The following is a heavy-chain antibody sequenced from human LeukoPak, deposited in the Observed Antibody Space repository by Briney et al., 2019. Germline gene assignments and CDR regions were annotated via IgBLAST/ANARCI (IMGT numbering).Heavy chain of an antibody. D-gene: IGHD6-19*01. V-gene: IGHV3-21*01. J-gene: IGHJ4*02. CDR2: ITTGSSGM. Sequence: PGGSLRLSCAASGFAFSSYEMNWVRQAPGKGLEWVSSITTGSSGMYYADSVQGRFTISRDNAKNSLYLQMNSLRAEDTAVYYCARGYSGWYSGYWGQGALVTVSS. CDR3: ARGYSGWYSGY. CDR1: GFAFSSYE.